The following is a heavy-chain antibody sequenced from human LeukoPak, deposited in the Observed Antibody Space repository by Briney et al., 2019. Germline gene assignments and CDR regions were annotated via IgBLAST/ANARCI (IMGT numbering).Heavy chain of an antibody. D-gene: IGHD2-21*01. J-gene: IGHJ4*02. Sequence: GRSLRLSREASGFTFSSHGMHWVRQPPGKGLEWVAVIWNDGSDKYYGDSVKGRFTVSRDNSKNTLYLQMDTLSAEDTAVYYCARGCGGTPGCYIIDNWGQGTLVTVSS. V-gene: IGHV3-33*01. CDR3: ARGCGGTPGCYIIDN. CDR1: GFTFSSHG. CDR2: IWNDGSDK.